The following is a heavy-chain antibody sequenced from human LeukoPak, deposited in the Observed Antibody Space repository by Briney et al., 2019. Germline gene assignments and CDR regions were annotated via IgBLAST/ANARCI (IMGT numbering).Heavy chain of an antibody. D-gene: IGHD3-22*01. CDR3: ARDGYYYDSRGYYAPYYYYGMDV. CDR2: ISYDGSNK. CDR1: GFTFSSYA. J-gene: IGHJ6*02. Sequence: GGSLRLSCAASGFTFSSYAMHWVRQAPGKGLEWVAVISYDGSNKFYADSVKGRFTISRDNSKNTLYLQMNSLRAEDTAVYYCARDGYYYDSRGYYAPYYYYGMDVWGQGTTVTVSS. V-gene: IGHV3-30-3*01.